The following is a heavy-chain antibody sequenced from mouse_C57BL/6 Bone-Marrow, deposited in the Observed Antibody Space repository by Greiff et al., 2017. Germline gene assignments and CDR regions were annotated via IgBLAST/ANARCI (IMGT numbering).Heavy chain of an antibody. Sequence: EVKLVESGGGLVKPGGSLKLSCAASGFTFSSYAMSWVRQTPEKRLEWVATISDGGSYTYYPDNVKGRFTISRDNAKNNLYLQMSHLKSEDTAMYYCARDAIYYGNYGFDYWGQGTTLTVSS. J-gene: IGHJ2*01. CDR3: ARDAIYYGNYGFDY. CDR2: ISDGGSYT. D-gene: IGHD2-1*01. CDR1: GFTFSSYA. V-gene: IGHV5-4*01.